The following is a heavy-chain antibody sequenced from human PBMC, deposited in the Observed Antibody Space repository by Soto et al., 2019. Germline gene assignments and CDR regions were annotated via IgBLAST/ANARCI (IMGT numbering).Heavy chain of an antibody. CDR3: ARQSPAHPDYDSSGYYDY. J-gene: IGHJ4*02. CDR2: IYPGDSDT. D-gene: IGHD3-22*01. V-gene: IGHV5-51*01. Sequence: GESLKISCKGSGYRFTSYWIGWVRQMPGKGLEWMGIIYPGDSDTRYSPSFQDQVTISADRSISTAYLQWSSLKASDTAMYYCARQSPAHPDYDSSGYYDYWGQGTLVTVSS. CDR1: GYRFTSYW.